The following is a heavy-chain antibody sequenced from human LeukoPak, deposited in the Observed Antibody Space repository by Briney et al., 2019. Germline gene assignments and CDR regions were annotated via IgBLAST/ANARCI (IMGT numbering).Heavy chain of an antibody. D-gene: IGHD2-2*01. Sequence: PGGSLRLSCAASGFTFGSYAMSWVRQAPGKGLEWVSAISGSGGSTYYADSVKGRFTIPRDNSKNTLYLQMNSLRAEDTAVYYCAKMDRVVLSAFDIWGQGTMVTVSS. CDR1: GFTFGSYA. J-gene: IGHJ3*02. CDR2: ISGSGGST. CDR3: AKMDRVVLSAFDI. V-gene: IGHV3-23*01.